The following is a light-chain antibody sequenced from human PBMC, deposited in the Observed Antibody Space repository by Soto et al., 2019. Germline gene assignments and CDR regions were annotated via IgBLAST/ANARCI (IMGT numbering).Light chain of an antibody. V-gene: IGKV1-39*01. CDR2: AAS. Sequence: DIQMTQSPSSLSASVGDTVTITCQASQDITNQLNWYQQKPGKAPELLIYAASSLQSGVPSRFSGSGSATDFTLTIGSLQPEDSATYYCQQGFTTPWTFGQGTKVEIK. J-gene: IGKJ1*01. CDR3: QQGFTTPWT. CDR1: QDITNQ.